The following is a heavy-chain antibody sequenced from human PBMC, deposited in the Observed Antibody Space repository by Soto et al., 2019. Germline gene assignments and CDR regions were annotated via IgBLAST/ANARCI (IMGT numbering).Heavy chain of an antibody. Sequence: SETLSLTCTVSGGSISSYYWSWIRQPPGKGLEWIGYIYYSGSTNYNPSLKSRVTISVDTSKNQFSLKLSSVTAADTAVYYCARPYEKINWNDDRRSYWYFDLWGRGTLVTVSS. CDR3: ARPYEKINWNDDRRSYWYFDL. V-gene: IGHV4-59*08. CDR2: IYYSGST. J-gene: IGHJ2*01. D-gene: IGHD1-1*01. CDR1: GGSISSYY.